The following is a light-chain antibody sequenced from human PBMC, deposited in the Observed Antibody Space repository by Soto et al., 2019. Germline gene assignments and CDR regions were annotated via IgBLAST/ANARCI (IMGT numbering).Light chain of an antibody. Sequence: QSALTQPASVSGSPGQSITISCTGSSSDVGTYDLVSWYQHHPGAAPKLMIYEVSNRPSGVSNRFSGSKSGNTASLTISGLQAEDEADYYCSSYTSSSTLVVFGGGTKLTVL. V-gene: IGLV2-14*02. CDR3: SSYTSSSTLVV. J-gene: IGLJ2*01. CDR1: SSDVGTYDL. CDR2: EVS.